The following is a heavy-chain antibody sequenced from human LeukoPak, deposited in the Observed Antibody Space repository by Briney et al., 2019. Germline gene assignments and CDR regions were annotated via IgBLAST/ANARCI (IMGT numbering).Heavy chain of an antibody. J-gene: IGHJ2*01. CDR1: GGSISSGDYY. V-gene: IGHV4-30-4*01. Sequence: PSETLSLTCTVSGGSISSGDYYWSWIRQPPGKGLEWIGYIYYSGSTYYNPSLKSRVTISVDTSKNQFSLKLSSVTAADTAVYYCARGIQLDRSNWYFDLWGRGTLVTVSS. CDR2: IYYSGST. CDR3: ARGIQLDRSNWYFDL. D-gene: IGHD5-18*01.